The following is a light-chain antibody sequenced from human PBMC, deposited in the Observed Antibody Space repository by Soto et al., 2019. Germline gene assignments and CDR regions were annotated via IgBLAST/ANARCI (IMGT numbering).Light chain of an antibody. J-gene: IGKJ1*01. Sequence: DIVMTQALATVSVSPGKRATLSCRASQSVCSKLAWYQQIPGPAPRLRIYGASTRATATAARVSGSGSGTELTLTITIIQLEAYEVSLCQQYNNWTLWTFGRGTKVDIK. V-gene: IGKV3-15*01. CDR2: GAS. CDR3: QQYNNWTLWT. CDR1: QSVCSK.